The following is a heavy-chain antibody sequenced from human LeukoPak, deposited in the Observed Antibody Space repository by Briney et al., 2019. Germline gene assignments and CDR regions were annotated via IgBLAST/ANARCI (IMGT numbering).Heavy chain of an antibody. J-gene: IGHJ4*02. CDR1: GGSISSYY. CDR2: IYYSGST. V-gene: IGHV4-59*12. Sequence: SETLSLTCTVSGGSISSYYWSWIRQPPGKGLEWIGYIYYSGSTNYNPSLKSRVTMSVDTSKNQFSLKLTSVTAADTAVYYCARGYCSGGSCYIFDYWGQGSLVTVSS. CDR3: ARGYCSGGSCYIFDY. D-gene: IGHD2-15*01.